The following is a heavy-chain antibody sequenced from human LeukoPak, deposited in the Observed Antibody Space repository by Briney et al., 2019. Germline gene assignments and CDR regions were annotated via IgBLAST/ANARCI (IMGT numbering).Heavy chain of an antibody. V-gene: IGHV3-7*01. J-gene: IGHJ4*02. CDR3: ARDEVDDPLGY. CDR2: IREDGSEK. Sequence: GGALRPSCAASGFRVSNYWVRWGRQGPGEGVEWVANIREDGSEKKYVDSVKGRFTISRDNAKNSLYLQMNSLRVEDTAVYYCARDEVDDPLGYWGQGTLVTVSS. D-gene: IGHD3-16*01. CDR1: GFRVSNYW.